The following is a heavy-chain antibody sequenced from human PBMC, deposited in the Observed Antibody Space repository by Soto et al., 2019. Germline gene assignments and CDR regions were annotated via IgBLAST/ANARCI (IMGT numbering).Heavy chain of an antibody. V-gene: IGHV1-18*01. J-gene: IGHJ6*02. CDR1: GYTFTSYG. D-gene: IGHD1-7*01. CDR2: ISAYNGNT. Sequence: QVQLVQSGAEVKKPGASVKVSCKASGYTFTSYGINWVRQAPGQGLEWMGWISAYNGNTNYAQKLQCRVTMTTDTSTSTAYIELRSLRSDDTAVYYCARVITGTTFYYYYGMDVWGPGTTVTVSS. CDR3: ARVITGTTFYYYYGMDV.